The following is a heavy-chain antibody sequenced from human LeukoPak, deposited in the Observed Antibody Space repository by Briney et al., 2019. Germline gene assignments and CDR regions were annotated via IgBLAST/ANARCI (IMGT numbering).Heavy chain of an antibody. J-gene: IGHJ5*02. V-gene: IGHV4-34*01. CDR1: GGSFSGYY. D-gene: IGHD3-3*01. Sequence: PSETLSLACAVYGGSFSGYYWSWIRQPPGKGLEWIGEINHSGSTNYNPSLKSRVTISVDTSKNQFSLKLSSVTAADTAVYYCARGQQYCDFWSGHNWFDPWGQGTLVTVPS. CDR3: ARGQQYCDFWSGHNWFDP. CDR2: INHSGST.